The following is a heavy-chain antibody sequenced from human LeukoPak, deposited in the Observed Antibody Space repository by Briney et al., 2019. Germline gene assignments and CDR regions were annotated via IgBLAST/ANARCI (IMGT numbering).Heavy chain of an antibody. Sequence: GGSLRLSCAASGFTFSSYAMSWVRQAPGKGLEWVSTISGGDGSTYYADSVKGRFTIFRDNSKTTLYLQMNSLRAEDTAVYYCAKAVYTAMVFDYWGPGTLVTVSS. CDR3: AKAVYTAMVFDY. D-gene: IGHD5-18*01. CDR1: GFTFSSYA. V-gene: IGHV3-23*01. CDR2: ISGGDGST. J-gene: IGHJ4*02.